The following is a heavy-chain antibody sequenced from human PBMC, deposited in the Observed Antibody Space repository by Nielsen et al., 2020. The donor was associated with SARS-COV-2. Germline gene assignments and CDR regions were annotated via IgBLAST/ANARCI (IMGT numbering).Heavy chain of an antibody. CDR2: ISYDGSNK. V-gene: IGHV3-30*18. Sequence: AGSLRLSCAASGFTFSRYCMHWVRQAPGKGLEWVAVISYDGSNKYYADSVKGRFTISRDNSKNTLYLQMNSLRAEDTAVYYCAKDGGSSWYRAFHYFDYWGQGTLVTVSS. D-gene: IGHD6-13*01. CDR1: GFTFSRYC. CDR3: AKDGGSSWYRAFHYFDY. J-gene: IGHJ4*02.